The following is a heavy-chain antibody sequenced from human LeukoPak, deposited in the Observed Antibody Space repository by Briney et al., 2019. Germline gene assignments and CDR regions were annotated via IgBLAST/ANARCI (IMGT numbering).Heavy chain of an antibody. D-gene: IGHD5-18*01. J-gene: IGHJ6*02. Sequence: SVTVSCTASGYTFTSYYMHWVRQAPGQGLEWMGGIIPIFGTANYAQKFQGRVTVTADESTSTAYMELSSLRSEDTAVYYCARDQAGSYGSPYYYYYGMDVWGQGTTVTVSS. CDR1: GYTFTSYY. V-gene: IGHV1-69*13. CDR3: ARDQAGSYGSPYYYYYGMDV. CDR2: IIPIFGTA.